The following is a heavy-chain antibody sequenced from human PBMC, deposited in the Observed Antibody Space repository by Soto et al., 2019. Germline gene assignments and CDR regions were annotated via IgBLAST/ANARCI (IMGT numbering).Heavy chain of an antibody. D-gene: IGHD2-15*01. V-gene: IGHV3-23*01. CDR3: AKADIVLVVAATALDY. CDR2: ISGSGGST. Sequence: GWSKRLWKGSSEFTISSFSMSLVRPAPGKGLEWVSAISGSGGSTYYADSVKGRFTISRDNSKNTLYLQMNSLRAEDTAVYYCAKADIVLVVAATALDYWGQGTLVTVSS. CDR1: EFTISSFS. J-gene: IGHJ4*02.